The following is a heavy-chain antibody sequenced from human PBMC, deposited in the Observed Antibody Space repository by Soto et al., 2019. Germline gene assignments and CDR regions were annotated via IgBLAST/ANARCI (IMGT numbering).Heavy chain of an antibody. D-gene: IGHD4-17*01. CDR3: AREGPLGYGDYCEYFQH. J-gene: IGHJ1*01. Sequence: ASLKVSCKASGYTFTSYYMHWVRQAPGQGLEWMGIINPSGGSTSYAQKFQGRVTMTRDTSTSTVYMELSSLRSEDTAVYYRAREGPLGYGDYCEYFQHWGQGTLVTVSS. CDR2: INPSGGST. CDR1: GYTFTSYY. V-gene: IGHV1-46*03.